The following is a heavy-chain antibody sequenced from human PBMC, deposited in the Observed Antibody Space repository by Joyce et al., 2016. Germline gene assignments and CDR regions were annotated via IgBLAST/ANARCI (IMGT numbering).Heavy chain of an antibody. D-gene: IGHD2-2*01. V-gene: IGHV1-2*02. CDR2: INRNSGGT. CDR1: GYTFTDYY. CDR3: ARGDLRTSSPLFWYFAL. Sequence: QVQLVQSGAEVKKPGASVKVSCKASGYTFTDYYIHWVRQAPGQGLEWMGGINRNSGGTEYPQKFHGRVTMTRDTSIRTAYMELTGLRSDDTAVYYCARGDLRTSSPLFWYFALWGRGTLVTVSS. J-gene: IGHJ2*01.